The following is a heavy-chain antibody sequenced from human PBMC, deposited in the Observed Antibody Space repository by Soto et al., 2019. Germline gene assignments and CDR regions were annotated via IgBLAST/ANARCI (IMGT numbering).Heavy chain of an antibody. Sequence: QVQLEESGGGVVQPGRSLRLSCEASGFTFNTYSMHWVRQPPGKGLEWLAAIWYDGTQKYYADSVKGRFIISRDNSKKTLYLEMNSLRAEDTAVYXCXXAGGTTVTGLWHF. CDR2: IWYDGTQK. CDR1: GFTFNTYS. CDR3: XXAGGTTVTGLWHF. V-gene: IGHV3-33*01. D-gene: IGHD4-17*01. J-gene: IGHJ4*01.